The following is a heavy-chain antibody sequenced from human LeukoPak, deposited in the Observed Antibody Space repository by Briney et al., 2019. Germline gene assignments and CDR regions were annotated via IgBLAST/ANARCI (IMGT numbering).Heavy chain of an antibody. V-gene: IGHV4-4*02. CDR2: IYHSGST. D-gene: IGHD3-16*02. CDR3: ASEMSMITFGGVIVEY. Sequence: SGTLSLTCAVSGGSISSSNWWSWVRQPPGKGLEWIGEIYHSGSTNYNPSLKSRVTISVDKSKNQFSLKLSSVTAADAAVYYCASEMSMITFGGVIVEYWGQGTLVTVSS. J-gene: IGHJ4*02. CDR1: GGSISSSNW.